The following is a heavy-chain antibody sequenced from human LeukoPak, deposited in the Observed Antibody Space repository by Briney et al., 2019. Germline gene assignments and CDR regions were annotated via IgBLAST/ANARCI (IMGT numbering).Heavy chain of an antibody. CDR3: ARAMSGAGSYYMAWFDP. CDR1: GYTFTSNY. J-gene: IGHJ5*02. D-gene: IGHD3-10*01. CDR2: ISPSGGST. Sequence: ASVKVSCKAFGYTFTSNYMHWVRQAPGQGPEWMGVISPSGGSTNYAQKFQGRVTVTADESTSTAYMEVSSLRSEDTAVYYCARAMSGAGSYYMAWFDPWGQGTLVTVSS. V-gene: IGHV1-46*01.